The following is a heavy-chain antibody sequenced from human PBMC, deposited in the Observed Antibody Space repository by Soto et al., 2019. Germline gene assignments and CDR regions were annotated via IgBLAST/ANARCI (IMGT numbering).Heavy chain of an antibody. D-gene: IGHD6-13*01. J-gene: IGHJ4*02. CDR1: GFTFGDYA. CDR3: TRDIAAAALFDY. CDR2: IRSKAYGGTT. Sequence: GGSLRLSCTASGFTFGDYAMSWFRQAPGKGLEWVGFIRSKAYGGTTEYAASVKGRFTISRDDSKSIAYLQMNSLKTKDTAVYYCTRDIAAAALFDYWGQGTLVTVSS. V-gene: IGHV3-49*03.